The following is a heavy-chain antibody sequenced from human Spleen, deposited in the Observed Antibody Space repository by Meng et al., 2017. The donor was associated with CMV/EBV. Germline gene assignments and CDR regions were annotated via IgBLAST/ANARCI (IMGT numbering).Heavy chain of an antibody. J-gene: IGHJ6*02. V-gene: IGHV1-2*02. CDR3: ARGRTTGTTVYYYYVMDV. D-gene: IGHD1-1*01. CDR2: INPNSGGT. CDR1: FTGYY. Sequence: FTGYYIHWVRQAPGQGLEWMGWINPNSGGTNYAQKFQGRVTMTRDTSISTAYMELSRLRSDDTAVYYCARGRTTGTTVYYYYVMDVWGQGTTVTVSS.